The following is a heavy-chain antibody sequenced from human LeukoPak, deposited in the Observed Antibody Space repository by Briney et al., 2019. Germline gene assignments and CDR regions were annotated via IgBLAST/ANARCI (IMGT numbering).Heavy chain of an antibody. CDR2: IRYDGSNK. D-gene: IGHD3-10*01. V-gene: IGHV3-30*02. CDR3: AKGLGPGIWFGELFDY. CDR1: GFAFSSYG. Sequence: GGSLRLSCAASGFAFSSYGMHWVRQAPGKGLEWVAFIRYDGSNKYYADSVKGRFTISRDNSKNTLYLQMNSLRAEDTAVYYCAKGLGPGIWFGELFDYWGQGTLVTVSS. J-gene: IGHJ4*02.